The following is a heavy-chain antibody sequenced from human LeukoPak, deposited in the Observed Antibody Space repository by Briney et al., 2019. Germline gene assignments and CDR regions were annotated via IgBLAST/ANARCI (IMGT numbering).Heavy chain of an antibody. D-gene: IGHD1-26*01. CDR3: AKGSPHQVGATHDWFDP. CDR2: ISGSGGST. Sequence: PGGSLRLSCAASGCTFSSDAMSWVRQAPGKGLEWVSAISGSGGSTYYADSVKGRFTISRDNSKNTLYLQMNSLRAEDTDVYYCAKGSPHQVGATHDWFDPWGQGTLVTVSS. V-gene: IGHV3-23*01. CDR1: GCTFSSDA. J-gene: IGHJ5*02.